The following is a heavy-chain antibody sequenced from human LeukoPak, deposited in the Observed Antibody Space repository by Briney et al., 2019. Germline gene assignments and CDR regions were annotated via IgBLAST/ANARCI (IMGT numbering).Heavy chain of an antibody. CDR2: MSYTGTT. CDR3: ARSGYSFLVDS. D-gene: IGHD5-18*01. V-gene: IGHV4-39*01. J-gene: IGHJ4*02. Sequence: SQTLSLTCTVSGGSISSGGYYWSWVRQHPGKGLEWIASMSYTGTTYYNPSPKSRVTISVHTSKNQFSLNLSSVTAADTAVYFCARSGYSFLVDSWGQGTLVTVSS. CDR1: GGSISSGGYY.